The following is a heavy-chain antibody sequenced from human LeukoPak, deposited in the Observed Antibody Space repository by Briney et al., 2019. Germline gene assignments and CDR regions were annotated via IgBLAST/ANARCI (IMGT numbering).Heavy chain of an antibody. CDR2: ISSTTSTI. V-gene: IGHV3-48*02. CDR3: ARDRGGTTDY. CDR1: GFTFSKYA. D-gene: IGHD1-1*01. Sequence: PGGSLRLSCAASGFTFSKYAITWVRQATGKGLEWVSYISSTTSTIYYADSVKGRFTISRDNAKNSLYLQMNSLRDEDTAVYYCARDRGGTTDYWGQGTLVTVSS. J-gene: IGHJ4*02.